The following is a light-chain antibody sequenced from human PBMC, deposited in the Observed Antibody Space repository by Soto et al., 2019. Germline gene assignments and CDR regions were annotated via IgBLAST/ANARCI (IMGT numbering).Light chain of an antibody. Sequence: EIVLKQSPGTLSLSPGERATLSCRASQTISNTFLAWYQQRPGQAPRLLIYGASDRAAGIPDRFSGSGSGTDFTLSISRLEPEDFAVDYCQQYGVSPTVGGLTKVEVK. J-gene: IGKJ4*01. CDR3: QQYGVSPT. CDR2: GAS. CDR1: QTISNTF. V-gene: IGKV3-20*01.